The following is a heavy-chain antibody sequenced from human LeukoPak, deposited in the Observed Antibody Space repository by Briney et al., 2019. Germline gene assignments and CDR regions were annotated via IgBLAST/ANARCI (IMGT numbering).Heavy chain of an antibody. Sequence: SRTLSLTCAVSGGSISSCGYSWNWIRQPPGKGLEWIGYIYHSGSTYYNPSLKSRVTISVDRSKNQSSLKLSSVTAADTAVYYCARVASSMTYDYWGQGTLVTVSS. CDR2: IYHSGST. J-gene: IGHJ4*02. D-gene: IGHD2/OR15-2a*01. CDR3: ARVASSMTYDY. CDR1: GGSISSCGYS. V-gene: IGHV4-30-2*01.